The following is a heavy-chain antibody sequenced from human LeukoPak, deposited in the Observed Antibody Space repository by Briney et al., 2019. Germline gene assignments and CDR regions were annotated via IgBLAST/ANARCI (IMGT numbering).Heavy chain of an antibody. D-gene: IGHD6-13*01. CDR2: ISSTSSVI. CDR1: GSTFSSHT. Sequence: GGSLRLSCAASGSTFSSHTMNWVRQAPGKGLEWVSYISSTSSVIYYADSVKGRFTISRDNAKNSLYLQMNSLRAEDTAVYYCARDAVGIYRIIDYWGQGTLVIVSS. J-gene: IGHJ4*02. V-gene: IGHV3-48*04. CDR3: ARDAVGIYRIIDY.